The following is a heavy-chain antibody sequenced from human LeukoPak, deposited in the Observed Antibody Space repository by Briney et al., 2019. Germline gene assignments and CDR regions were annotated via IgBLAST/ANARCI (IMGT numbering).Heavy chain of an antibody. Sequence: SGTLSLTRTLSRASITSSCWSWIRQPPGKGLECIGYIANNGDINYNPPLTGRVTRSMDTPKNQFSLRLRFVTAEETAVYFCASTARIFEYWGQGALVTVS. V-gene: IGHV4-59*08. CDR2: IANNGDI. J-gene: IGHJ4*02. CDR3: ASTARIFEY. D-gene: IGHD2-15*01. CDR1: RASITSSC.